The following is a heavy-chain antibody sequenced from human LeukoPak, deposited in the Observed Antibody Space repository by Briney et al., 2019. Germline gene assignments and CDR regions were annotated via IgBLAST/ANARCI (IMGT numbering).Heavy chain of an antibody. J-gene: IGHJ4*02. D-gene: IGHD5-18*01. Sequence: ASVKVSCKASGYTFTSYGISWVRQAPGKGLEWMGGFDPEDGETIYAQKFQGRVTMTEDTSTDTAYMELSSLRSEDTAVYYCATPRGTWIQFDYWGQGTLVTVSS. CDR3: ATPRGTWIQFDY. CDR1: GYTFTSYG. V-gene: IGHV1-24*01. CDR2: FDPEDGET.